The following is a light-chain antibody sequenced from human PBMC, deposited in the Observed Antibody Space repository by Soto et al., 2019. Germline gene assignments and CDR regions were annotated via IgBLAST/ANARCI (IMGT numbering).Light chain of an antibody. CDR1: SSDVGGYNY. Sequence: QSVLTQPRSVTGVPGQSVTISCTGTSSDVGGYNYVSWYQQYPGKAPKVMIYAVTKRPSGVPDRISGSKSGNTASLTISGLQAEDEADYYCCSYAGSYTHYVFGTGTKVTVL. J-gene: IGLJ1*01. CDR3: CSYAGSYTHYV. V-gene: IGLV2-11*01. CDR2: AVT.